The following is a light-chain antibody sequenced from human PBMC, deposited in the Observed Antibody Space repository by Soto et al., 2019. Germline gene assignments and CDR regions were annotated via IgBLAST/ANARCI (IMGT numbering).Light chain of an antibody. J-gene: IGLJ3*02. CDR2: EGS. V-gene: IGLV2-23*01. Sequence: QSALTQPASVSGSPGQSITISCTGTSSDVGSYNLVCWYQPHPGKAPKLMIYEGSKRPSGVSNRFSGSKSGNTASLTISGLQAEDEADYYCCSYAGSRVFGGGTKLTVL. CDR1: SSDVGSYNL. CDR3: CSYAGSRV.